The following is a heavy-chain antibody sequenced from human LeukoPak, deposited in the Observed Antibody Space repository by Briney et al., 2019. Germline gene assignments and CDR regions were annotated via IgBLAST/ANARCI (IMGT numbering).Heavy chain of an antibody. J-gene: IGHJ4*02. D-gene: IGHD2-2*01. V-gene: IGHV3-30-3*01. Sequence: GGSLRLSCAASGFTFSSYAMHWVRQAPGKGLEWVAVLSYDGSNKYYADSVKGRFTISRDNSKNTLDLQMNSLRAEDTAVYCRATAPYHAAGYWGQGTLVTVSS. CDR3: ATAPYHAAGY. CDR1: GFTFSSYA. CDR2: LSYDGSNK.